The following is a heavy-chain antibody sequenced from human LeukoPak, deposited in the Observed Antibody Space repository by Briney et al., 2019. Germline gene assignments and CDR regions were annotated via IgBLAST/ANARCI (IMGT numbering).Heavy chain of an antibody. Sequence: PGGSLRLSCAASGFTFSSYAMSWVRQAPGRGLEWVSAISGSGGSTYYADSVKGRFTISRDNSKNTLYLQMNSLRAEDTAVYYCAKDRAYYYDSSGPDYWGQGTLVTVSS. CDR1: GFTFSSYA. V-gene: IGHV3-23*01. CDR3: AKDRAYYYDSSGPDY. J-gene: IGHJ4*02. D-gene: IGHD3-22*01. CDR2: ISGSGGST.